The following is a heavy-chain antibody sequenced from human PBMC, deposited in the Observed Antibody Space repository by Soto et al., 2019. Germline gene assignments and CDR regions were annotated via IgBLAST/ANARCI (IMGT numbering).Heavy chain of an antibody. Sequence: ASVKVSCKASGYTFTSYGISWVRQAPGQGLEWMGWISAYNGNTNYAQKLQGRVTMTTDTSTSTAYMELRSLRSDDTAVYYCARDFRNYYDSSGYYPDTPFDYWGQGTLVTVSS. V-gene: IGHV1-18*01. D-gene: IGHD3-22*01. J-gene: IGHJ4*02. CDR3: ARDFRNYYDSSGYYPDTPFDY. CDR1: GYTFTSYG. CDR2: ISAYNGNT.